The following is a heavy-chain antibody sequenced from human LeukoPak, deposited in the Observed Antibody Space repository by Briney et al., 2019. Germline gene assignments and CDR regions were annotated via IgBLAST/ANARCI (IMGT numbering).Heavy chain of an antibody. J-gene: IGHJ4*02. CDR2: ISGSAGST. D-gene: IGHD3-22*01. CDR3: AKVKTRYYDSNDY. V-gene: IGHV3-23*01. CDR1: GFTFSSYA. Sequence: GGSLRLSCAATGFTFSSYAMTWVRQAPGKGLEWVSAISGSAGSTYYADSVKGRFTISRDNSENTLYLQMNSLSAEDTAVYYCAKVKTRYYDSNDYWGQGTLVTVSS.